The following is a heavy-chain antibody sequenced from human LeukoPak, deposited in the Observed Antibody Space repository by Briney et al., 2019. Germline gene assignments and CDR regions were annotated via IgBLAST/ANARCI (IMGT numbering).Heavy chain of an antibody. Sequence: GGSLRLSCAASGFTFDNYAMRWVRQAPGKGLEWVSVISGGGGSTYYADSVKGRFTISRDKSKNSLYLQMNSLRAEDTALYYCAKDGTADASGDDAFDIWGQGTMVTVSS. CDR1: GFTFDNYA. V-gene: IGHV3-43D*03. CDR2: ISGGGGST. J-gene: IGHJ3*02. CDR3: AKDGTADASGDDAFDI. D-gene: IGHD3-10*01.